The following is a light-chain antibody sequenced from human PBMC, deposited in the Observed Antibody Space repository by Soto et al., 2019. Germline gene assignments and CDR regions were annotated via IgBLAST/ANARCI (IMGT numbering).Light chain of an antibody. CDR2: AAS. Sequence: DIQMTQSPSSLSASVGDSVTITCRASQTISTYLNWYLQKPGKAPKLLIHAASSLQSGVPSRFSGSGSGTDFTLTISSLEPEDFASYYCHQSYSPPQTFGQGTKVDIK. J-gene: IGKJ1*01. CDR1: QTISTY. CDR3: HQSYSPPQT. V-gene: IGKV1-39*01.